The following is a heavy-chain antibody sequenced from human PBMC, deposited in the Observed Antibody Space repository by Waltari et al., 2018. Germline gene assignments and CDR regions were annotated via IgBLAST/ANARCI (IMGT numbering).Heavy chain of an antibody. CDR1: GFTFRAYG. Sequence: QVQLVESGGGVVQPGRSLTVSCAASGFTFRAYGRHWVRQAPGKGLEWVASVSYDGSHTYYGDSVRGRFTISRDNSKNTLHLQMNSLRGDDTAVYYCAKDHSGNDFFFFDHWGQGTLVIVSP. J-gene: IGHJ4*02. D-gene: IGHD1-26*01. CDR3: AKDHSGNDFFFFDH. V-gene: IGHV3-30*18. CDR2: VSYDGSHT.